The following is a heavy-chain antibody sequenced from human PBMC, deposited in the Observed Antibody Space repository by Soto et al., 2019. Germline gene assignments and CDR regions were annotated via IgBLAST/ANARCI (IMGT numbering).Heavy chain of an antibody. CDR1: GYSFTSYW. Sequence: PGESLKISCKGSGYSFTSYWIGWVRQMPGKGLEWMGIIYPGDSDTRYSPSFQGQVTISADKSISTAYLQWSSLKASDTAMYYCARTDCSGGSCYSDYYGMDAWGQGTTLTVSS. V-gene: IGHV5-51*01. CDR3: ARTDCSGGSCYSDYYGMDA. D-gene: IGHD2-15*01. J-gene: IGHJ6*02. CDR2: IYPGDSDT.